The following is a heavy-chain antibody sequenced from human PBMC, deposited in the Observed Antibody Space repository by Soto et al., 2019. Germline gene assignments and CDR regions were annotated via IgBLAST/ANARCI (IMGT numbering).Heavy chain of an antibody. Sequence: QVQLQESGPGLVKPSETLSLTCTVSGGSISSYYWSWIRQPPGKGLEWIGYIYYSGSTNYNPSLKSRVTISVDPSKSHFSLKLGSVTAADTAVYYCASNVVVVADRTFAFDIWGQGTMVTVSS. V-gene: IGHV4-59*08. CDR2: IYYSGST. J-gene: IGHJ3*02. CDR3: ASNVVVVADRTFAFDI. CDR1: GGSISSYY. D-gene: IGHD2-15*01.